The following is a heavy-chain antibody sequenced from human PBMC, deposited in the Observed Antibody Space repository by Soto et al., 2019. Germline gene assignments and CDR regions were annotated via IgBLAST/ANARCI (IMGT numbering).Heavy chain of an antibody. CDR3: ARDKYGMDV. CDR2: ITTSSSIK. V-gene: IGHV3-48*02. CDR1: GFTFXSYS. J-gene: IGHJ6*02. Sequence: QPGGSLRLSCAASGFTFXSYSMNWVRQAPGKGLEWVSYITTSSSIKYYADSVKGRFTISRDNAKNSLYLQMNSLRDEDTAVYYCARDKYGMDVWGQGTTVTVSS.